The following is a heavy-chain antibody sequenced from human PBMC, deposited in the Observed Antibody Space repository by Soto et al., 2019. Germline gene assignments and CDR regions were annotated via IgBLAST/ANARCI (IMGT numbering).Heavy chain of an antibody. J-gene: IGHJ6*02. CDR1: GASFSGYS. D-gene: IGHD2-2*01. V-gene: IGHV4-34*01. Sequence: SLTGYGYGASFSGYSWTWVRQPPGKGLEWIGEINQNGRTTYNPSLKSHLNMSIDTSKNHFYLKLTSVTAADTAVYYCARGRMTLAIGYCSSTSCAGRHYYCYYGMDVWGQGTTVTVSS. CDR2: INQNGRT. CDR3: ARGRMTLAIGYCSSTSCAGRHYYCYYGMDV.